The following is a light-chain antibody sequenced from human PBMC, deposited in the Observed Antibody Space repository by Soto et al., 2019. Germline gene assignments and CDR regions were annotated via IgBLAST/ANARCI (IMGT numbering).Light chain of an antibody. Sequence: QSALTQPPSASGSPGQSVTISCTGTSSDVGGYNYVSWYQQHPGKAPKLMIYEVSKRPSGVPDRFSGSKSGNTASLSVSGLQAEDEADYYCSSYAGSNNLYVFGTGTQLTV. CDR2: EVS. CDR1: SSDVGGYNY. V-gene: IGLV2-8*01. J-gene: IGLJ1*01. CDR3: SSYAGSNNLYV.